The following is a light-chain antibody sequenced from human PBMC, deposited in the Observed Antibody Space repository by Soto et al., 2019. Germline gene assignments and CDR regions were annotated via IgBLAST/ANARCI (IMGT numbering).Light chain of an antibody. Sequence: EIVLTQSPATLSLSPGERATLSCRASQSVSSYLAWYQQKPGQAPRLLIYDASNRATGIPARFSGSGSGTDFTLTISSLEPDDFAVYYCQQRNNWPRATFGQGTKLEIK. CDR3: QQRNNWPRAT. CDR1: QSVSSY. J-gene: IGKJ2*01. V-gene: IGKV3-11*01. CDR2: DAS.